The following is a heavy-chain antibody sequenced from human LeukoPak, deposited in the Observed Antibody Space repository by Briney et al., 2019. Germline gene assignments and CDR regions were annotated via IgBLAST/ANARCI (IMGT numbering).Heavy chain of an antibody. CDR3: ARESEHSVSQVDFDL. J-gene: IGHJ3*01. CDR2: ISSSGRTI. D-gene: IGHD2-15*01. V-gene: IGHV3-48*03. Sequence: GGSLRLSCAASGFTFSSYEMNWVRQAPGKGLEWVSYISSSGRTIYYADSVKGRFTISRDNAKNSLYLQMNSLRGEDTAVYYCARESEHSVSQVDFDLWGQGTMVTVSS. CDR1: GFTFSSYE.